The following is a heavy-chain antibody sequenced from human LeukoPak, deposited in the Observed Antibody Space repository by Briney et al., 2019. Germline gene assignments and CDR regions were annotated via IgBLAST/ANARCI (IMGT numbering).Heavy chain of an antibody. V-gene: IGHV3-21*01. Sequence: PGGSLRLSCATSGFTFRNVWMAWVRQAPGKGLEWVSSISSSSSYIYYADSVKGRFTISRDNAKNSLYLQMNSLRAEDTAVYYCARDDSYGQRNFDYWGQGTLVTVSS. CDR3: ARDDSYGQRNFDY. CDR1: GFTFRNVW. J-gene: IGHJ4*02. CDR2: ISSSSSYI. D-gene: IGHD5-18*01.